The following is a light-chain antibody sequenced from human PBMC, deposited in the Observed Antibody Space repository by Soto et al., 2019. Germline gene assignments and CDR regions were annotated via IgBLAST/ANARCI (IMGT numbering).Light chain of an antibody. V-gene: IGKV3-15*01. CDR3: QQYYSSPRT. CDR1: QSVSSN. J-gene: IGKJ1*01. CDR2: DAS. Sequence: PGERATLSFRASQSVSSNLAWYQQKPGQAPSLLIYDASTRSTGIPERFSGSGSGTDFTLTISSLEPEDFAVYYCQQYYSSPRTFGQGTKVDIK.